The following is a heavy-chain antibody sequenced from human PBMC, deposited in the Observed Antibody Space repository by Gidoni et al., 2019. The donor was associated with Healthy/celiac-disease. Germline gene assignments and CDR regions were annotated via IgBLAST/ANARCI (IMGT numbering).Heavy chain of an antibody. V-gene: IGHV4-61*01. CDR1: GGSRSSGRYY. CDR2: NYYSGST. J-gene: IGHJ3*02. D-gene: IGHD3-22*01. CDR3: ASDAVTYYYDSSGYNGFDI. Sequence: QVQLQESGPGLVTPSETLSLTSTVSGGSRSSGRYYRSWIRQPPGKGLEWIGYNYYSGSTNYNPSLKSRVTISVDTSKNQFSLKLSSVTASDTAVYYCASDAVTYYYDSSGYNGFDIWGQGTMVTVSS.